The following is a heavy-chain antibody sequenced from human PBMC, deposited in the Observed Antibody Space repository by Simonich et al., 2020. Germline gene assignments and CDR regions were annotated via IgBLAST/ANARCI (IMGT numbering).Heavy chain of an antibody. CDR2: IWYDGSNK. CDR3: ARDRYCSGGSCYYFDY. D-gene: IGHD2-15*01. J-gene: IGHJ4*02. V-gene: IGHV3-33*01. CDR1: GFTFSSYG. Sequence: QVQLVESGGGVVQPGRSLRLSCAASGFTFSSYGMNWVRQAPGKGLEWVAVIWYDGSNKYYADSVKGRFTISRENSKNTLYLQMNSLRAEDTAVYYCARDRYCSGGSCYYFDYWGQGTLVTVSS.